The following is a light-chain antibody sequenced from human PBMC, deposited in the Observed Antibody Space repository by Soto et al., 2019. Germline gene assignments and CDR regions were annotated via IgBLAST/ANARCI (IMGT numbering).Light chain of an antibody. CDR2: GAS. Sequence: EIVLPQSPGTLSLSPGARATLSCRASQSVSSSFLAWYQQKAGQAPRLLIYGASSRATGIPDRFSGSGSGTDFTLTISRLEPEDFAVYYCQQYDRSPWTFGQGTKVEIK. V-gene: IGKV3-20*01. CDR1: QSVSSSF. J-gene: IGKJ1*01. CDR3: QQYDRSPWT.